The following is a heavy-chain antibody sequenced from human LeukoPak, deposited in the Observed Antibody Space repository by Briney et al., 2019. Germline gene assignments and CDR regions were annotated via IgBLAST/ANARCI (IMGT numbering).Heavy chain of an antibody. V-gene: IGHV3-9*03. CDR2: ITWNSAGI. J-gene: IGHJ3*02. D-gene: IGHD6-25*01. CDR1: GFTFDDYA. Sequence: GRSLRLSCAASGFTFDDYAMHWVRQAPGKGLEWVSGITWNSAGIDYADSVKGRFTISRDNAKNSLYLQMNSLRAEDMALYYCAKDRLSGFDAFDIWGQGTMVTVFS. CDR3: AKDRLSGFDAFDI.